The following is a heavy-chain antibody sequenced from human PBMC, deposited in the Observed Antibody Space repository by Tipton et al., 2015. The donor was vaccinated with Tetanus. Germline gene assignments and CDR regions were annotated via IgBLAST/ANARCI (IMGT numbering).Heavy chain of an antibody. V-gene: IGHV4-59*01. CDR2: IYQNGDA. D-gene: IGHD2/OR15-2a*01. J-gene: IGHJ6*02. CDR3: ARERIEAFSYPGLDV. Sequence: TLSLTCTVSGGSISSFYWYWIRQPPGKGLEWIAYIYQNGDANYNPSLQSRVTISVDTSKNQFSLQLAFVTAADTAIYYCARERIEAFSYPGLDVWGPGTTVPVSS. CDR1: GGSISSFY.